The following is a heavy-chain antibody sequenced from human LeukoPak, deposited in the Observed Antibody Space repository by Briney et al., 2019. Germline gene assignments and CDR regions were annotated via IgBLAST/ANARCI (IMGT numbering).Heavy chain of an antibody. J-gene: IGHJ4*02. CDR2: ISGSGGST. D-gene: IGHD3-10*01. Sequence: GGSLRLSCAASGFTFSSYAMSWVRQAPGKGLEWVSAISGSGGSTHYADSVKGRFTISRDNSKNTLYLQMNSLRAEDTAVYYCAKSWGTLLWFGELLPFDYWGQGTLVTVSS. V-gene: IGHV3-23*01. CDR1: GFTFSSYA. CDR3: AKSWGTLLWFGELLPFDY.